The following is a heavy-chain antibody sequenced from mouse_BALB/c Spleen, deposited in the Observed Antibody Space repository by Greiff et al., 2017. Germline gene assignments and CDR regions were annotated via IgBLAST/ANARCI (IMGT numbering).Heavy chain of an antibody. J-gene: IGHJ2*01. CDR3: ARSGDYGDY. CDR1: GFNIKDTY. D-gene: IGHD2-4*01. V-gene: IGHV14-3*02. CDR2: IDPANGNT. Sequence: DVKLLESGAELVKPGASVKLSCTASGFNIKDTYMHWVKQRPEQGLEWIGRIDPANGNTKYDPKFQGKATITADTSSSTAYLQLSSLTSEDTAVYYCARSGDYGDYWGQGTTLTVSS.